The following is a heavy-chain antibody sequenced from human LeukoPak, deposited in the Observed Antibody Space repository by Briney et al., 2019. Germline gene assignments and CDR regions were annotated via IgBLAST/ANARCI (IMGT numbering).Heavy chain of an antibody. J-gene: IGHJ3*02. D-gene: IGHD5/OR15-5a*01. CDR3: ARDLRGDAFDI. CDR2: INTNTGNP. V-gene: IGHV7-4-1*02. CDR1: GYMFTIYA. Sequence: ASVNVSCTASGYMFTIYAMNWVRQAPGQGLELMGWINTNTGNPTYAQGFTGRFVFSLDTFVSTAYLQISSLKAEDTAVYYCARDLRGDAFDIWGQGTMVTVSS.